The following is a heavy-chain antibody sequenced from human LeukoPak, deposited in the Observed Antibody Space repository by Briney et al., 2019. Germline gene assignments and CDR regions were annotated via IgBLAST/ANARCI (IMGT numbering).Heavy chain of an antibody. D-gene: IGHD7-27*01. J-gene: IGHJ5*02. Sequence: KASETLSLTCTVSGGSISSYYWSWIRQPPGKGLEWIGYIYYSGSTNYNPSLKSRVTISVDTSKNQFSLKLSSVTAADTAVYYCARHWGSNWFDPWGQGTLVTVSS. V-gene: IGHV4-59*08. CDR1: GGSISSYY. CDR2: IYYSGST. CDR3: ARHWGSNWFDP.